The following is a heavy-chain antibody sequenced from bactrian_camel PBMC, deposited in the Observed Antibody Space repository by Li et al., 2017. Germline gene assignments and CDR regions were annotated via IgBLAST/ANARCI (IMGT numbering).Heavy chain of an antibody. Sequence: QVQLVESGGGLVQPGGSLRLSCAASGFTFSGWWMYWVRQAPGKGLEWVSQIATVGGTTCYADSVKGRFTISRDNAKNTLYLQMNSLTTEDTGVYYCVRGGTWGAGYGQGTQVTVS. J-gene: IGHJ4*01. D-gene: IGHD5*01. CDR1: GFTFSGWW. CDR2: IATVGGTT. V-gene: IGHV3S1*01.